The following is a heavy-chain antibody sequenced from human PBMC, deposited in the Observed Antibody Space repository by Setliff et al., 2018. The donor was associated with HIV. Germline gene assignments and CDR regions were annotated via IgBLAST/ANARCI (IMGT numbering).Heavy chain of an antibody. CDR3: ARDPYSSGWNEYLSYYSYYNMDV. V-gene: IGHV3-30*03. CDR2: ISYDGGNE. CDR1: GFTFSDYG. J-gene: IGHJ6*02. Sequence: PGGSLRLSCAASGFTFSDYGMHWVRQAPGKGLEWVALISYDGGNEYHADSVKGRFTTSRDNSKDTLFLQMNSLRPEDTAIYYCARDPYSSGWNEYLSYYSYYNMDVWGQGTTVTVSS. D-gene: IGHD6-19*01.